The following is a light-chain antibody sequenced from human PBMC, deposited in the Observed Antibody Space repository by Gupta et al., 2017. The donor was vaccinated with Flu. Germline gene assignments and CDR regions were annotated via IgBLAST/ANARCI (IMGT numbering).Light chain of an antibody. CDR1: QSVSSN. V-gene: IGKV3-15*01. J-gene: IGKJ1*01. CDR2: GAS. CDR3: QQNNNWPPWT. Sequence: EIVMTQSPATLSVSPGERATLSCRASQSVSSNLAWYKQKPGQAPRLLIYGASTRDTGIPARFSGSGYGKELTLTISSRQSEDFAVYYCQQNNNWPPWTFGQGTKVEIK.